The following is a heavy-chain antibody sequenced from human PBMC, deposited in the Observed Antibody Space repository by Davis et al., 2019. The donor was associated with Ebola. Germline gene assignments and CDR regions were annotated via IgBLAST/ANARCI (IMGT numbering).Heavy chain of an antibody. Sequence: SLPISCASSGFTFDDYAMHWVRQAPGKGLEWVSGISWNSGSIGYADSVKGRFTISRDNAKNSLYLQMNSLKTEDTAVYYCTTTTVTTNDHWGQGTLVTVSS. V-gene: IGHV3-9*01. CDR2: ISWNSGSI. CDR1: GFTFDDYA. J-gene: IGHJ4*02. CDR3: TTTTVTTNDH. D-gene: IGHD4-17*01.